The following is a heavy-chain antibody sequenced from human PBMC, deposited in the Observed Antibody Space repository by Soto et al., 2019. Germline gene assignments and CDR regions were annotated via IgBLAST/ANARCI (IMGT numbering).Heavy chain of an antibody. D-gene: IGHD2-2*03. J-gene: IGHJ6*02. CDR1: GGSISSGGYY. Sequence: PSETLSLTCTVSGGSISSGGYYWSWIRQHPGKGLEWIGYIYYSGSTYYNPSLKSRVTISVDASKNQFSLKLSSVTAADTAVYYCARDGYCSSTSCYALDYGMDVWGQGTTVTAP. CDR2: IYYSGST. CDR3: ARDGYCSSTSCYALDYGMDV. V-gene: IGHV4-31*03.